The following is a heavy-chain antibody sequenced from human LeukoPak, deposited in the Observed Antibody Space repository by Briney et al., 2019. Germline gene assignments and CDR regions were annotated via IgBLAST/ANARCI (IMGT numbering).Heavy chain of an antibody. D-gene: IGHD3-16*02. Sequence: SETLSLTCAVYGGSFSGYYWSWIRQPPGKGLEWIGYIYYSGSTNYNPSLKSRVTISVDTSKNQFSLKLSSVTAADTAVYYCARQASMITFGGVIAPFDYWGQGTLVTVSS. CDR1: GGSFSGYY. J-gene: IGHJ4*02. CDR3: ARQASMITFGGVIAPFDY. CDR2: IYYSGST. V-gene: IGHV4-59*08.